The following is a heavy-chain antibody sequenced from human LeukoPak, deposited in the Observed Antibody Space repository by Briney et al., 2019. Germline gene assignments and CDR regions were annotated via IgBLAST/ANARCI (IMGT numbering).Heavy chain of an antibody. Sequence: ASVKVSCKASGYTFTSYDINWVRQATGQGLEWMGWMNPNSGNTNYAQKFQGRVTMTRNTSISTAYMELSSLRSEDTAVYYCTRNSFEYDFWRNYYMKVWGKGTTVTVSS. J-gene: IGHJ6*03. CDR3: TRNSFEYDFWRNYYMKV. V-gene: IGHV1-8*02. CDR1: GYTFTSYD. D-gene: IGHD3-3*01. CDR2: MNPNSGNT.